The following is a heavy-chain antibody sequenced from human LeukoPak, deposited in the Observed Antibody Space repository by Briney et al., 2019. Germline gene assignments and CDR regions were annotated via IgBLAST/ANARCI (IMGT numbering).Heavy chain of an antibody. CDR2: IYYSGNT. D-gene: IGHD4-23*01. CDR3: ARDRVSGTDYGGINWFDP. J-gene: IGHJ5*02. CDR1: GDSISTSNSY. V-gene: IGHV4-39*02. Sequence: SETLSLTCTVSGDSISTSNSYWGWIRQPPGKGLEWIGSIYYSGNTYYNASLKSRVTISVDTSKNQFSLKLTSVTAADTAVYYCARDRVSGTDYGGINWFDPWGQGTLVTVSS.